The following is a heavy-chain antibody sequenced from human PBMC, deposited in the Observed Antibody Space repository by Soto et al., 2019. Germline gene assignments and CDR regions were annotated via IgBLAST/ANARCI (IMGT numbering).Heavy chain of an antibody. CDR1: GGSISSSSYY. CDR3: ARVIRGIAAAGTYGIDY. Sequence: PSGTLSLTCTVSGGSISSSSYYWGWIRQPPGKGLEWIGSIYYSGSTYYNPSLKSRVTISVDTSKNQFSLKLSSVTAADTAVYYCARVIRGIAAAGTYGIDYWGQGTLVTVSS. D-gene: IGHD6-13*01. J-gene: IGHJ4*02. V-gene: IGHV4-39*01. CDR2: IYYSGST.